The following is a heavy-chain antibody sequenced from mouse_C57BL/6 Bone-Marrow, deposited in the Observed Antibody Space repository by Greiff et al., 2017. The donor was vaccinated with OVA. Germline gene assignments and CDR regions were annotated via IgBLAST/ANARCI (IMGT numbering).Heavy chain of an antibody. Sequence: EVKLVESGPGLVKPSQSLSLTCSVTGYSFTSGYFWYWIRQFPGNQLEWRGYISYDGSNNYNPSFKNRISITLDTSTNTFFLKLNSVTTEDTATYYCARGRGEIYYYGSSPYYYAMDYWGKGTSVTVSS. D-gene: IGHD1-1*01. CDR2: ISYDGSN. CDR3: ARGRGEIYYYGSSPYYYAMDY. J-gene: IGHJ4*01. V-gene: IGHV3-6*01. CDR1: GYSFTSGYF.